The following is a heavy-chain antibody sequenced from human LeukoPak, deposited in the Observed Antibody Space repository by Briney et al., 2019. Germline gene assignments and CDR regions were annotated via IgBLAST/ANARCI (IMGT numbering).Heavy chain of an antibody. V-gene: IGHV4-61*02. D-gene: IGHD2-2*01. CDR1: GGSISSGSYY. J-gene: IGHJ3*01. Sequence: PSETLSLTCTVSGGSISSGSYYWSWIRQPAGKGLEWIGRIYTSGSTNYNPSLKSRVTISADTSKNQISLRLRSVTAADTAMFYCARDGDAVSAAIAGAFDLWGRGTMVTVSS. CDR2: IYTSGST. CDR3: ARDGDAVSAAIAGAFDL.